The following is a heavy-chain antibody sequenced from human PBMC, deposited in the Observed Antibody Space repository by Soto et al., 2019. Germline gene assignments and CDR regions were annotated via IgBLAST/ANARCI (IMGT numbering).Heavy chain of an antibody. CDR3: AKGPSYCSSTSCYSFEDY. V-gene: IGHV3-23*01. J-gene: IGHJ4*02. CDR1: GFTFSSYS. CDR2: ISGSGGST. D-gene: IGHD2-2*01. Sequence: LRLSCAASGFTFSSYSMNWVRQAPGKGLEWVSAISGSGGSTYYADSVKGRFTISRDNSKNTLYLQMNSLRAEDTAVYYCAKGPSYCSSTSCYSFEDYWGQGTLVTVSS.